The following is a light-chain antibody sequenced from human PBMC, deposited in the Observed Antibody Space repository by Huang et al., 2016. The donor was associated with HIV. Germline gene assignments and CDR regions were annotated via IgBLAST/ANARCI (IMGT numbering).Light chain of an antibody. CDR1: QSVYSSSTSKDY. J-gene: IGKJ1*01. Sequence: DIIMTQSPDSLAVSLGERATLNCRSSQSVYSSSTSKDYMAWFQQKPGQTPRLLLFWAYTREAGVPDRFSGSGSGTHFTLTIANLEAEDAAIYYCQQYYSSPQTFGQGTRVEVK. V-gene: IGKV4-1*01. CDR2: WAY. CDR3: QQYYSSPQT.